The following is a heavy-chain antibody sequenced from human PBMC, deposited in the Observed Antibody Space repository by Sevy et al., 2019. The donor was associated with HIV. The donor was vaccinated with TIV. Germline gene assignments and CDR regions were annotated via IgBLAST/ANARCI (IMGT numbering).Heavy chain of an antibody. CDR2: TRNKADGYTT. V-gene: IGHV3-72*01. D-gene: IGHD6-13*01. CDR3: ATHAGIAAAGRVFDY. Sequence: GGSLRLSCVASGFTFSDHCMEWVRQAPGKGLEWVGRTRNKADGYTTEYAASVKGRFTISRDESKNSLYVQMNSLKAEDTAVYYCATHAGIAAAGRVFDYWGQGTLVTVSS. CDR1: GFTFSDHC. J-gene: IGHJ4*02.